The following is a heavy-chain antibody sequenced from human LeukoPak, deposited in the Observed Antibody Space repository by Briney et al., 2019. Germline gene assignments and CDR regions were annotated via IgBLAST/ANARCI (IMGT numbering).Heavy chain of an antibody. D-gene: IGHD3-3*01. J-gene: IGHJ4*02. Sequence: SETLSLTCTVSGGSISSYYWSWIRQPPGKGLEGSGYIYYSGSTNYNPSLKSRVTISVDTSKNQFSLKLSSVTAADTAVYYCARGYYDFWSGYGPYFDYWGQGTLVTVSS. V-gene: IGHV4-59*01. CDR1: GGSISSYY. CDR2: IYYSGST. CDR3: ARGYYDFWSGYGPYFDY.